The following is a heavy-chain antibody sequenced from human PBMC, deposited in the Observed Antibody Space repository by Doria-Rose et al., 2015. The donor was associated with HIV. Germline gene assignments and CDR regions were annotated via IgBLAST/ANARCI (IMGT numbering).Heavy chain of an antibody. Sequence: ELQLLGSGVGLVQPGGSLRLSCAASGFIFTKYWMTWVRQAPGKGLEWVANIKEDGSEKHYVDSVKGRFTVSRDNAKTSLYLQMNSLRAEDTAVYYCARGSYARESWGQGTRGTVSS. CDR3: ARGSYARES. J-gene: IGHJ5*02. D-gene: IGHD2-2*01. V-gene: IGHV3-7*05. CDR1: GFIFTKYW. CDR2: IKEDGSEK.